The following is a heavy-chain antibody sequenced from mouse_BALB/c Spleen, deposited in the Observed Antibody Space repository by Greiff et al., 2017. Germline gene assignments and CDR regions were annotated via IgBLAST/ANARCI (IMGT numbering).Heavy chain of an antibody. CDR2: ISSGGST. D-gene: IGHD2-10*02. J-gene: IGHJ4*01. CDR1: GFTFSSYA. V-gene: IGHV5-6-5*01. Sequence: EVMLVESGGGLVKPGGSLKLSCAASGFTFSSYAMSWVRQTPEKRLEWVASISSGGSTYYPDSVKGRFTISRDNARNILYLQMSSLRSEDTAMYYCARGYGNYLYYAMDYWGQGTSVTVSS. CDR3: ARGYGNYLYYAMDY.